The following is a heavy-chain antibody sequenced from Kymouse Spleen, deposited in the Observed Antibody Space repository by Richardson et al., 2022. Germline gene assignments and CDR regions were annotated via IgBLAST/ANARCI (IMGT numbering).Heavy chain of an antibody. D-gene: IGHD1-7*01. CDR3: GTTDYYYYGMDV. J-gene: IGHJ6*02. Sequence: QLQLQESGPGLVKPSETLSLTCTVSGGSISSSSYYWGWIRQPPGKGLEWIGSIYYSGSTYYNPSLKSRVTISVDTSKNQFSLKLSSVTAADTAVYYCGTTDYYYYGMDVWGQGTTVTVSS. V-gene: IGHV4-39*01. CDR1: GGSISSSSYY. CDR2: IYYSGST.